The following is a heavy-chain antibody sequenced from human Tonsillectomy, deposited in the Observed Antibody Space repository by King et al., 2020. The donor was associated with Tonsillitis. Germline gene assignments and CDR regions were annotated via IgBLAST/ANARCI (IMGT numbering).Heavy chain of an antibody. Sequence: QLQESGPGLVKPSETLSLTFTASGGSISSSIHYLAWIRQPPGKGLECIWSIYYIWSTSYNPSLKRRLTISVDTSKNHFSLKLSSVTAADTAVYYCARAFDYWGQGTLVTVSS. V-gene: IGHV4-39*02. CDR3: ARAFDY. CDR2: IYYIWST. J-gene: IGHJ4*02. CDR1: GGSISSSIHY.